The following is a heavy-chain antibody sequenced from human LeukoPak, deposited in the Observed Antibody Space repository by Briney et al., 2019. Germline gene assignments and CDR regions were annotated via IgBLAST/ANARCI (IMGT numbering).Heavy chain of an antibody. J-gene: IGHJ6*03. CDR1: GGSISSYY. V-gene: IGHV4-59*01. Sequence: SETLSLTCTVSGGSISSYYWSWIRQPPGKGLEWVGYIYYSGSTNYNPSLKSRVTISVDTSKNQFSLKLSSVTAADTAVYYCARALKGADYYYYYMDVWGKGATVTVSS. CDR3: ARALKGADYYYYYMDV. CDR2: IYYSGST. D-gene: IGHD1-26*01.